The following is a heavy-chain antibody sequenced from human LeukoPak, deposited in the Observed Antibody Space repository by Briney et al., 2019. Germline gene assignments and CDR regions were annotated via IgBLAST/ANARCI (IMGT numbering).Heavy chain of an antibody. CDR3: ARGATTVTLYYFDY. CDR2: INWNGGST. V-gene: IGHV3-20*04. CDR1: GFTFDDYG. Sequence: GGSLRLSCAASGFTFDDYGMSWVRQAPGKGLEWVSGINWNGGSTGYADSVKGRFTMSRDNAKNSLYLQMNSLRVEDTAVYYCARGATTVTLYYFDYWGQGTLVTVSS. J-gene: IGHJ4*02. D-gene: IGHD4-17*01.